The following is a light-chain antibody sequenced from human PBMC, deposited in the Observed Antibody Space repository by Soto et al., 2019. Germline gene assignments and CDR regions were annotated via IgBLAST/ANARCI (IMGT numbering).Light chain of an antibody. Sequence: QSVLTQPPSASGSLGQSVTFSCTGTSSDVGGYNYVSWYQQHPGKAPKLIIYEVHKRPSGVPDRFSGSKSGNTASLTVSGLQAEDEADYHCSSYGGNDGVFGGGTKLTVL. CDR3: SSYGGNDGV. CDR2: EVH. V-gene: IGLV2-8*01. J-gene: IGLJ3*02. CDR1: SSDVGGYNY.